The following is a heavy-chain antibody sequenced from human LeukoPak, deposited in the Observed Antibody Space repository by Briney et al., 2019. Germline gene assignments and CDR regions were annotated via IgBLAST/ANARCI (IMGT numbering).Heavy chain of an antibody. Sequence: GASVKVSCKASGYTFTGYYMHWVRQAPGQGLEWMGWINPNSGGTNYAQKFQGRVTMTRDTSISTAYMELSRLRSDDTAVYCCARVLSSSWYSLDYWGQGTLVTVSS. CDR2: INPNSGGT. CDR1: GYTFTGYY. J-gene: IGHJ4*02. CDR3: ARVLSSSWYSLDY. V-gene: IGHV1-2*02. D-gene: IGHD6-13*01.